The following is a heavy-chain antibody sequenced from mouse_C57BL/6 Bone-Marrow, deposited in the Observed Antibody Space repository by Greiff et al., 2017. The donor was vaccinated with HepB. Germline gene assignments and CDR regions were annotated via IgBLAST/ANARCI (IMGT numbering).Heavy chain of an antibody. Sequence: EVKLQQSGPELVKPGASVKISCKASGYTFTDYYMNWVKQSHGKSLEWIGDINPNNGGTSYNQKFKGKATLTVDKSSSTAYMELRSLTSEDSAVYYCARNYYGSSRYFDVWGTGTTVTVSS. D-gene: IGHD1-1*01. CDR1: GYTFTDYY. CDR3: ARNYYGSSRYFDV. CDR2: INPNNGGT. J-gene: IGHJ1*03. V-gene: IGHV1-26*01.